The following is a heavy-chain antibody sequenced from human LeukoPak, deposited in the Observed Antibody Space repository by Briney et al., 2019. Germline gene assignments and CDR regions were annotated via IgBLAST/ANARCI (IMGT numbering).Heavy chain of an antibody. D-gene: IGHD2-15*01. V-gene: IGHV4-59*08. CDR3: ARLDCSGGSCYRGDFDY. CDR2: IYYSGST. J-gene: IGHJ4*02. CDR1: GGSISSYY. Sequence: SETLSLTCTVSGGSISSYYWSWIRQPPGKGLEWIGYIYYSGSTNYNPSLKSRVTMSVDTSKNQFSLKLSSVTAADTAVYYCARLDCSGGSCYRGDFDYWGQGTLVTVSS.